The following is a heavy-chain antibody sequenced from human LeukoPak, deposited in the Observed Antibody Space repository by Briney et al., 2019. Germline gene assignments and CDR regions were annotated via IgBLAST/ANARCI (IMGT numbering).Heavy chain of an antibody. J-gene: IGHJ4*02. CDR2: ITYDGDTT. CDR1: GFTFSSCG. CDR3: VKEQGSGSYRTADY. Sequence: GRSLRLSCAASGFTFSSCGMHWVRQAAGKGLERVAVITYDGDTTYFEDSVKGRFTISRDTSNSTLYLQMNRLGAEDTAVYYCVKEQGSGSYRTADYWGQGTLVTVSS. D-gene: IGHD3-10*01. V-gene: IGHV3-30*18.